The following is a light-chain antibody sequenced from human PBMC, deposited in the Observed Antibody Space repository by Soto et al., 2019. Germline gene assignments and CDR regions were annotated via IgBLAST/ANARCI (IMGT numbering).Light chain of an antibody. V-gene: IGLV2-14*01. CDR2: EVN. CDR1: STDVGGYNY. CDR3: GSYTSTDTPFL. J-gene: IGLJ1*01. Sequence: QSVLAQPSSVSGSPGQSITISCTGTSTDVGGYNYVSWYQHHPGKGPKLIIYEVNNRPSGVSDRFSGSKSGNKASLTISNLXAEDESDYYCGSYTSTDTPFLFGTGTKVTVL.